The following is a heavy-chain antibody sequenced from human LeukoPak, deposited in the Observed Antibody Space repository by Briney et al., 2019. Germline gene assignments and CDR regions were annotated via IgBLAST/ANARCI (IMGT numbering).Heavy chain of an antibody. CDR3: ARVKYYGSGPFHAFDI. CDR1: GGSTCSYY. CDR2: IYYSGGT. Sequence: PSETLSLTCTVSGGSTCSYYGCWIRQPPGTRLERRGYIYYSGGTNYNTSLKSRVTISVDTSKNQFSLKLSSVTAADTAAYYCARVKYYGSGPFHAFDIWGQGTMVTVSS. J-gene: IGHJ3*02. V-gene: IGHV4-59*01. D-gene: IGHD3-10*01.